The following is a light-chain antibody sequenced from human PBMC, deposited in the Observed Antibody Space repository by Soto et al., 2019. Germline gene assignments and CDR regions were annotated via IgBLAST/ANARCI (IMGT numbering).Light chain of an antibody. CDR1: SSNIGAGYH. V-gene: IGLV1-40*01. CDR3: QSFDSSLRVV. Sequence: QSVLTQPPSVSGAPGQRVTISCTGSSSNIGAGYHVHWYQHLPGTTPKLLIYGNTNRPSGVPDRFSGSKSGTSASLAITGLQAEYEADYYCQSFDSSLRVVFGGGTKLTVL. J-gene: IGLJ2*01. CDR2: GNT.